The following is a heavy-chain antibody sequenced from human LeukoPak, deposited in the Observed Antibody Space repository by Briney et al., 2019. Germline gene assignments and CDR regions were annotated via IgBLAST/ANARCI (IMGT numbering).Heavy chain of an antibody. CDR1: GGSFSGYY. CDR3: ARGREYYDFWSGYNWFDP. V-gene: IGHV4-34*01. CDR2: INHSGST. Sequence: PSETLSLTCAVYGGSFSGYYWSWIRQPPGKGLEWIGEINHSGSTNYNPSLKSRVTISVDTSKNQFSLKLSSVTAADTAVYYCARGREYYDFWSGYNWFDPWGQGTLVTVSS. D-gene: IGHD3-3*01. J-gene: IGHJ5*02.